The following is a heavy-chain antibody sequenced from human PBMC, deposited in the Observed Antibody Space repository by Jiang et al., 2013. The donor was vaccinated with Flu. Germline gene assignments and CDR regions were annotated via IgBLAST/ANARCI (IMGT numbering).Heavy chain of an antibody. D-gene: IGHD3-22*01. CDR3: ARYADYYDSNGSRQRPFDY. V-gene: IGHV4-59*08. CDR2: VYYSGST. Sequence: GPGLVKPSETLSLRCTVSGGSITSYFWNWIRQPPGKGLEWIGYVYYSGSTRYNPSLKSRVTISVDTSKSQFSLKLSSLTAADAAVYYCARYADYYDSNGSRQRPFDYWGQGTLVTVSS. J-gene: IGHJ4*02. CDR1: GGSITSYF.